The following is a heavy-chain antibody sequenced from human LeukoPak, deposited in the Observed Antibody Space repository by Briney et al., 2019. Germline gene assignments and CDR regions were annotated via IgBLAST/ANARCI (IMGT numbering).Heavy chain of an antibody. V-gene: IGHV4-39*01. Sequence: PSETLSLICIVSGASISTNTHYWGWVRQPPGKGLEWIASIHHTGTPYYNPSLKSRVTISVDTSKNQFSLQFSSVIAADTAVYYCMRHASGEPLRYWGQGTLVTASS. CDR3: MRHASGEPLRY. J-gene: IGHJ4*02. D-gene: IGHD7-27*01. CDR1: GASISTNTHY. CDR2: IHHTGTP.